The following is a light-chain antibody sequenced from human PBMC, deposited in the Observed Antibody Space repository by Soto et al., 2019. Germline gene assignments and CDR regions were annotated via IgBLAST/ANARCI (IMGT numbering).Light chain of an antibody. CDR2: DVS. CDR3: QQRSHWPRT. Sequence: IVLTQTPATLSWAPEKSATLCCRASPSISNYLIWYQQKPGQAPRLLIYDVSNRATGIPARFSCSGSGPDFSFTISILEPEDFAVYYCQQRSHWPRTFGQGTKVDI. J-gene: IGKJ1*01. V-gene: IGKV3-11*01. CDR1: PSISNY.